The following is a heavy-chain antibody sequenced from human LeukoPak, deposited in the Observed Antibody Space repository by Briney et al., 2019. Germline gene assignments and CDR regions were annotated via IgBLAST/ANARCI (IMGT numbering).Heavy chain of an antibody. CDR2: IYPGDSDT. CDR1: GYSFTSYW. V-gene: IGHV5-51*01. Sequence: GESLKSSCKGSGYSFTSYWIGWVRQMPGKGLEWMGIIYPGDSDTRYSPSFQGQVTISADKSISTAYLQWSSLKASDTAMYYCARLAVTTYYYYGMDVWGQGTTVTVSS. D-gene: IGHD4-17*01. J-gene: IGHJ6*02. CDR3: ARLAVTTYYYYGMDV.